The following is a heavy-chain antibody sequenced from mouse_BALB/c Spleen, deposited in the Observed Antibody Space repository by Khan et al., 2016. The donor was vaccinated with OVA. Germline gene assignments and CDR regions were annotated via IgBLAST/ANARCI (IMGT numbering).Heavy chain of an antibody. D-gene: IGHD2-3*01. CDR2: ITPANGNT. J-gene: IGHJ1*01. Sequence: MQLEESGAELVKPGASVKLSCTASGFTIKDSYLHWVKQRPEQGLEWIGRITPANGNTQSHPKFPGKATLTTATSSNISNLQLNSLAYEDTAVYYCARPSYDPRDFEVWGAGTTVTVSS. CDR3: ARPSYDPRDFEV. V-gene: IGHV14-3*02. CDR1: GFTIKDSY.